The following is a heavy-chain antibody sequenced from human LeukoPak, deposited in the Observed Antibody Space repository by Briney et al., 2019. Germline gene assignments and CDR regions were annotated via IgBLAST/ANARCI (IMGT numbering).Heavy chain of an antibody. D-gene: IGHD3-16*02. CDR2: IYTSGST. J-gene: IGHJ4*02. CDR1: GGSISSSSYY. V-gene: IGHV4-61*02. CDR3: ARDSGGFEGYVWGSYRYLGFDY. Sequence: SETLSLTCTVSGGSISSSSYYWSWIRQPAGKGLEWIGRIYTSGSTNYNPSLKSRVTMSVDTSKNQFSLKLSSVTAADTAVYYCARDSGGFEGYVWGSYRYLGFDYWGQGTLVTVSS.